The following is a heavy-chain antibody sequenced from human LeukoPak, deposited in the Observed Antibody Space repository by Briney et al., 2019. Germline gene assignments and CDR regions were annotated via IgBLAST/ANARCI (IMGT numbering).Heavy chain of an antibody. CDR3: ARGYSYGTNYYYYGMDV. D-gene: IGHD5-18*01. CDR2: IIPILGIA. CDR1: GGTFSSYA. V-gene: IGHV1-69*04. J-gene: IGHJ6*02. Sequence: SVKVSCKASGGTFSSYAISWVRQAPGQGLEWMGRIIPILGIANYVQKFQGRVTITADKSTSTAYMELSSLRSEDTAVYYCARGYSYGTNYYYYGMDVWGQGTTVTVSS.